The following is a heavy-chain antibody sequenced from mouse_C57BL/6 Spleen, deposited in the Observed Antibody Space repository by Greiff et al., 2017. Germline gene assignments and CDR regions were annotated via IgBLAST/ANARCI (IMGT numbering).Heavy chain of an antibody. Sequence: EVQGVESGPELVKPGASVKMSCKASGYTFTDYNMHWVKQSHGKSLEWIGYINPNNGGTSYNQKFKGKATLTVNKSSSTAYMELRSLTSEDSAVYYGAGGLYYDYDGFAYWGQGTLVTVSA. CDR1: GYTFTDYN. D-gene: IGHD2-4*01. CDR2: INPNNGGT. J-gene: IGHJ3*01. V-gene: IGHV1-22*01. CDR3: AGGLYYDYDGFAY.